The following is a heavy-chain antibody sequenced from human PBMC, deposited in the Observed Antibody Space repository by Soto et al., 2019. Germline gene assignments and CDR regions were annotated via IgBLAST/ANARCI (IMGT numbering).Heavy chain of an antibody. CDR2: ISYDGSNK. V-gene: IGHV3-30-3*01. Sequence: QVQLVESGGGVVQPGRSLRLSCAASGFTFSSYAMHWVRQAPGKGLEWVAVISYDGSNKYYADSVKGRFTISRDNSKNTLYLQMNSLRAEDTAVYYGARASGYFDYWGQGTLVTVSS. CDR1: GFTFSSYA. CDR3: ARASGYFDY. D-gene: IGHD3-10*01. J-gene: IGHJ4*02.